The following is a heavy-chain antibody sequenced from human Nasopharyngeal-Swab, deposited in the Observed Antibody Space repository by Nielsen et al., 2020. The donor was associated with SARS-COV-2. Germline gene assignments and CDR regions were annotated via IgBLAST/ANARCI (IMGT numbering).Heavy chain of an antibody. CDR3: AKVGGGFTMVRGVPYYFDY. CDR2: IYYSGST. V-gene: IGHV4-39*01. Sequence: SETLSLTCTVSGGSISSSSYYWGWIRQPPGKGLEWIGSIYYSGSTYYNPSLKSRVTISVDTSKNQFSLKLSSVTAADTAVYYCAKVGGGFTMVRGVPYYFDYWGQGTLVTVSS. D-gene: IGHD3-10*01. J-gene: IGHJ4*02. CDR1: GGSISSSSYY.